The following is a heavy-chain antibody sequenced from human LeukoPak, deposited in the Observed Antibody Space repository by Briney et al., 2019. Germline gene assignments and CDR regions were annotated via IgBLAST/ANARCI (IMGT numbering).Heavy chain of an antibody. V-gene: IGHV3-30-3*01. Sequence: GGSLRLSCAASGFTFSSYAMHWVRQAPGKGLEWVAVISYDGSNKYYADSVKGRFTISRDNSKNTLYLQMNSLRAEDTAVYYCARDALSGSYLDYWGRGTLVTVSS. D-gene: IGHD1-26*01. CDR1: GFTFSSYA. CDR3: ARDALSGSYLDY. CDR2: ISYDGSNK. J-gene: IGHJ4*02.